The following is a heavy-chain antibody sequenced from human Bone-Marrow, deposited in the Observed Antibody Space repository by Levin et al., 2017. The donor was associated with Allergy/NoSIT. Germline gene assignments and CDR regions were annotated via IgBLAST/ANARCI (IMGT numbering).Heavy chain of an antibody. CDR3: ARDQSSSWRWFDP. CDR1: GGSISSYY. V-gene: IGHV4-59*01. D-gene: IGHD6-13*01. J-gene: IGHJ5*02. CDR2: IYYSGST. Sequence: PSETLSLTCTVSGGSISSYYWSWIRQPPGKGLEWIGYIYYSGSTNYNPSLKSRVTISVDTSKNQFSLKLSSVTAADTAVYYCARDQSSSWRWFDPWGQGTLVTVSS.